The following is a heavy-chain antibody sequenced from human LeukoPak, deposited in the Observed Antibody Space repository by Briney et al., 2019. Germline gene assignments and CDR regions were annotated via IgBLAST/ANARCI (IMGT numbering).Heavy chain of an antibody. CDR2: INTNTGNP. Sequence: ASVKVSCKASGYTFTSYAMNWVRQAPGQGLEWMGWINTNTGNPTYAQGFTGRFVFSLDTSVSTAYLQISSLKAEDTAVYYCARDCGGDCYNYYYYYYMDVWGKGTTVTVSS. J-gene: IGHJ6*03. CDR3: ARDCGGDCYNYYYYYYMDV. D-gene: IGHD2-21*02. CDR1: GYTFTSYA. V-gene: IGHV7-4-1*02.